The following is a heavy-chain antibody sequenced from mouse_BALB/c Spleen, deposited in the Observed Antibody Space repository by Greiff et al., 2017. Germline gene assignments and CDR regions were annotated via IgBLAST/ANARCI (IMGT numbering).Heavy chain of an antibody. D-gene: IGHD2-2*01. V-gene: IGHV2-2*02. CDR1: GFSLTSYG. Sequence: QVQLQQSGPGLVQPSQSLSITCTVSGFSLTSYGVHWVRQSPGKGLEWLGVIWNGGSTDYNAAFISRLSISKDNSKSQVFFKMNSLQANDTAIYYCASPIYYGYDVRVWFAYWGQGTLVTVSA. CDR3: ASPIYYGYDVRVWFAY. CDR2: IWNGGST. J-gene: IGHJ3*01.